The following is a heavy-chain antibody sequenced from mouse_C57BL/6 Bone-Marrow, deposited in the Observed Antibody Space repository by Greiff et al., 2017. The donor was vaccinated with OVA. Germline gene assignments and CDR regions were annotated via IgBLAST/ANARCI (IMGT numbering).Heavy chain of an antibody. CDR3: ANYDYDGSWFAY. CDR2: ISDGGSYT. D-gene: IGHD2-4*01. CDR1: GFTFSSYA. Sequence: EVQRVESGGGLVKPGGSLKLSCAASGFTFSSYAMSWVRQTPEKRLEWVATISDGGSYTYYPDNVKGRFTISRDNAKNNLYLQMSHLKAADTAMYYCANYDYDGSWFAYWGQGTLVTVSA. V-gene: IGHV5-4*01. J-gene: IGHJ3*01.